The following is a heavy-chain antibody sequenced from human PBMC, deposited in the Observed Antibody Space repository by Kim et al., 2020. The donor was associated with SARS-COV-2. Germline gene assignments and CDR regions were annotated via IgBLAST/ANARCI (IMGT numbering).Heavy chain of an antibody. CDR3: VKGGFDY. Sequence: GGSLRLSCAASGFTFNKFSMNWVRQAPGQGLEWVANIKEDGSERYYVDSVKGRFTISRDNAKNSLYLQMNTLRAEDTAIYYCVKGGFDYWGQGILVSVSS. D-gene: IGHD3-16*01. CDR2: IKEDGSER. V-gene: IGHV3-7*01. CDR1: GFTFNKFS. J-gene: IGHJ4*02.